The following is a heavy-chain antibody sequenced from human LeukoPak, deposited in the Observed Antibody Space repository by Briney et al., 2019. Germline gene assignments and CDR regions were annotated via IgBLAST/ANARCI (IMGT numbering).Heavy chain of an antibody. CDR2: MNPNSGNT. V-gene: IGHV1-8*01. CDR1: GYTFTSYD. Sequence: GASVKVSCKASGYTFTSYDINWVRQATGQGLEWMGWMNPNSGNTGYAQKFQGRVTMTRNTSTSTAYMELSSLRSEDTAVYYCAREGTSGYDFWSGYREVDWGQGTLVTVSS. D-gene: IGHD3-3*01. J-gene: IGHJ4*02. CDR3: AREGTSGYDFWSGYREVD.